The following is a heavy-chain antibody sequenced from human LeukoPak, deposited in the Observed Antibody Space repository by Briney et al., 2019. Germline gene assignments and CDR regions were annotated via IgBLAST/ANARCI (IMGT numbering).Heavy chain of an antibody. CDR2: IRYDGSNK. V-gene: IGHV3-30*02. CDR3: AKDLAWFGDLNDAFDI. CDR1: GFTFSSYG. D-gene: IGHD3-10*01. J-gene: IGHJ3*02. Sequence: GGSLRLSCAASGFTFSSYGMSWVRQAPGTGLEWVAFIRYDGSNKYYADSVKGRFTISRDNSKNTLYLQMNNLRAEDTAVYYCAKDLAWFGDLNDAFDIRGQGTMVTVSS.